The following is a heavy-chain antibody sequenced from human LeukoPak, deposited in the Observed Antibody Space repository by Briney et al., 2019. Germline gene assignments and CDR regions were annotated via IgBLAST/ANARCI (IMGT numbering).Heavy chain of an antibody. J-gene: IGHJ4*02. CDR3: ARDSLGSMEY. CDR2: ISGSNGNT. D-gene: IGHD3-16*01. V-gene: IGHV1-18*01. Sequence: GASVKVSCKASSYTFTRYGISWVRQAPGQGLEWMGWISGSNGNTNYAQKFQGRVSMTADTSTSTAYMELRSLRSDDTAVYYCARDSLGSMEYWGQGTLVTVSS. CDR1: SYTFTRYG.